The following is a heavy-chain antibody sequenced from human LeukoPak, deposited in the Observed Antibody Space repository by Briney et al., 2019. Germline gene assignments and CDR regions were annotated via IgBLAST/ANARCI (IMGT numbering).Heavy chain of an antibody. D-gene: IGHD6-19*01. CDR1: GGSISSYY. Sequence: SETLSLTCTVSGGSISSYYWSWLRQPPGKGLEWIGYIYYSGSTNYDPSLKSRVTISVDTSKNQFSLKLSSVTAADTAVYYCARERVAGPDYYYYYYMDVWGKGTTVTVSS. CDR2: IYYSGST. V-gene: IGHV4-59*01. J-gene: IGHJ6*03. CDR3: ARERVAGPDYYYYYYMDV.